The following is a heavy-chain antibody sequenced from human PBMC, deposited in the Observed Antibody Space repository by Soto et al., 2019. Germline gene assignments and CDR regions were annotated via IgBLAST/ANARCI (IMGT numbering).Heavy chain of an antibody. CDR3: ARATRRVVIGEYYFDY. D-gene: IGHD3-3*01. CDR2: IYYSGST. J-gene: IGHJ4*02. Sequence: PSETLSLTCTVSGGSISSYYWSWIRQPPGKGLEWIGYIYYSGSTNYNPSLKSRVTISVDTSKNQFSLKLSSVTAADTAVYYCARATRRVVIGEYYFDYWGQGTLVTVSS. CDR1: GGSISSYY. V-gene: IGHV4-59*01.